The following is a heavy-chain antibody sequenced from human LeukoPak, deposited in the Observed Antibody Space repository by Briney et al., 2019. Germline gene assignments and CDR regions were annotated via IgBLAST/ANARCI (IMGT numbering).Heavy chain of an antibody. D-gene: IGHD6-13*01. V-gene: IGHV4-4*07. CDR2: IYTSGST. Sequence: PSETLSLTCTVSGGSIGSYYWSWIRQPAGKGLEWIGRIYTSGSTNYNPSLKSRVTMSVDTSKNQFSLKLSSVTAADTAVYYCARTPSYSSSWYYFDYWGQGTLVTVPS. J-gene: IGHJ4*02. CDR1: GGSIGSYY. CDR3: ARTPSYSSSWYYFDY.